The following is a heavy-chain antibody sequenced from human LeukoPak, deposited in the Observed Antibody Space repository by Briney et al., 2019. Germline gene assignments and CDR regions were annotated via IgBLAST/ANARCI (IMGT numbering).Heavy chain of an antibody. D-gene: IGHD5-12*01. V-gene: IGHV5-51*01. CDR2: IYPGDSDT. CDR1: GSIFTSYW. CDR3: ASGYDYPRFDY. Sequence: GASLQICCEGAGSIFTSYWIGWVRPLAGKRLEWMGIIYPGDSDTRDSPAFQGQVTISADKSISTAYLQWSSLKASDTAMYYCASGYDYPRFDYWGQGTLVTVSS. J-gene: IGHJ4*02.